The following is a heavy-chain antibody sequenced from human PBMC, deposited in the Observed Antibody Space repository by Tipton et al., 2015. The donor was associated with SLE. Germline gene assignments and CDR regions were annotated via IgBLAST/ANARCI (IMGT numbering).Heavy chain of an antibody. Sequence: GSLRLSCAASGFTVSSNYMSWVRQAPGKGLEWVSAISGSGGSTYYADSVKGRFTISRDNSKNTLYLQMNSLRAEDTAVYYCAKDRGMGYSGSYHPFDYWGQGTLVTVSS. CDR3: AKDRGMGYSGSYHPFDY. J-gene: IGHJ4*02. CDR2: ISGSGGST. CDR1: GFTVSSNY. D-gene: IGHD1-26*01. V-gene: IGHV3-23*01.